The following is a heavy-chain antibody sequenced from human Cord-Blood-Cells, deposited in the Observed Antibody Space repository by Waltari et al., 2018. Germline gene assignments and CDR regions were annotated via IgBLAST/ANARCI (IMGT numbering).Heavy chain of an antibody. CDR1: GGSISSSSYY. CDR3: ARQGSSWYYYYYGMDV. V-gene: IGHV4-39*01. J-gene: IGHJ6*02. CDR2: IYYSGST. D-gene: IGHD6-13*01. Sequence: QLQLQESGPGLVKPSETLSLTCTASGGSISSSSYYWGWIRQPPGKGLEWIGSIYYSGSTYYNPSLKSRVTRSVDTSKNQFSLKLSSVTAADTAVYYCARQGSSWYYYYYGMDVWGQGTTVTVSS.